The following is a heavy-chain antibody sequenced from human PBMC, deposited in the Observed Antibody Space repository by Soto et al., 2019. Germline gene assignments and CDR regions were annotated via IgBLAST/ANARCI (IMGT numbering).Heavy chain of an antibody. CDR3: ARGQRALITYGPFDP. D-gene: IGHD4-17*01. V-gene: IGHV3-23*01. CDR2: ISGSGDSK. CDR1: GFTFSSYA. J-gene: IGHJ5*02. Sequence: GGSLRLSCAASGFTFSSYALSWVRQGPGKGLEWVSGISGSGDSKHYSDSLKGRFTISRDNSKNTLFLHMNSLRAADTAVYYCARGQRALITYGPFDPWGQGTLVTVSS.